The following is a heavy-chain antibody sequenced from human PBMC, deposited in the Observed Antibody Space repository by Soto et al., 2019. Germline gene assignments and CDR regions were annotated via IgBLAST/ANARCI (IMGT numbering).Heavy chain of an antibody. J-gene: IGHJ4*02. D-gene: IGHD2-15*01. CDR2: ISYDGSNK. V-gene: IGHV3-30*18. CDR1: GFTFSSYG. Sequence: QVQLVESGGGVVQPGRSLRLSCAASGFTFSSYGMHWVRQAPGKGLEWVAVISYDGSNKYYADSVKGRFTISRDNSKNTLHLHMNSLRAEDTAVYYCAKEAGRRYFDYWGQGTLVTVSS. CDR3: AKEAGRRYFDY.